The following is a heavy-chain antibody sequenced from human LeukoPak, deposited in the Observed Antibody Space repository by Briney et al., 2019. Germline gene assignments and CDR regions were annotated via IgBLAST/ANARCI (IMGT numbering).Heavy chain of an antibody. CDR2: ISSSSSYI. D-gene: IGHD3-22*01. CDR1: GFTFSSYS. Sequence: GGSLRLSCAASGFTFSSYSMNWVRQAPGKGLEGVSSISSSSSYIYYADSVKGRFTISRDNAKNSLYLQMNSLRAEDTAVYYCAKVDYYDSTSIDYWGQGTLVTVSS. CDR3: AKVDYYDSTSIDY. V-gene: IGHV3-21*01. J-gene: IGHJ4*02.